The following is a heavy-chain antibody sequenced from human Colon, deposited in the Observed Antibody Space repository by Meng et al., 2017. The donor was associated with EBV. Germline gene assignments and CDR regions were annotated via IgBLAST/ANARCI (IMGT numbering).Heavy chain of an antibody. V-gene: IGHV4-39*07. CDR3: ARRQGGAAFDY. Sequence: QLQLKESGPGLVKPSETLSLTCRVSGDSISRSYYYWGWIRQSPGKGLEWLGSFYFDGTIYYNPSLESRLTISKDTSKNQFSLRLTSLTAADTAVYYCARRQGGAAFDYWGQGTLVTVSS. J-gene: IGHJ4*02. CDR2: FYFDGTI. D-gene: IGHD1-26*01. CDR1: GDSISRSYYY.